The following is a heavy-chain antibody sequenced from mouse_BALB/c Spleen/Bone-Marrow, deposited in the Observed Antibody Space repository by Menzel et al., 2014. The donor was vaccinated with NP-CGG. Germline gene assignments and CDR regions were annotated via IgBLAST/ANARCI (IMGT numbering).Heavy chain of an antibody. V-gene: IGHV5-17*02. CDR3: ARLTFPTATYYYAMDY. CDR2: ISSGSSTI. D-gene: IGHD1-2*01. CDR1: GFTFSSFG. J-gene: IGHJ4*01. Sequence: EVQGVESGGGLVQPGGSRKLSCAASGFTFSSFGMHWVRQAPEKGLERVAYISSGSSTIYYADTVKGRFTISRDNPKNTLFLQMTSLRSEDTAMYYCARLTFPTATYYYAMDYWGQGTSVTVSS.